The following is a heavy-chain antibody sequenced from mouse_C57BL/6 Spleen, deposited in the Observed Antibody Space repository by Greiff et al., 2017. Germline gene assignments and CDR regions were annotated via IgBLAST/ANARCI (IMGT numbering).Heavy chain of an antibody. CDR1: GYAFSSSW. D-gene: IGHD1-1*01. J-gene: IGHJ3*01. V-gene: IGHV1-82*01. Sequence: QVQLQQSGPELVKPGASVKISCKASGYAFSSSWMNWVKQRPGKGLEWIGRIYPGDGDTNYNGKFKGKATLTADKSSSTAYMQLSSLTSEDSAVYFCALYGSSFAYWGQGTLVTVSA. CDR3: ALYGSSFAY. CDR2: IYPGDGDT.